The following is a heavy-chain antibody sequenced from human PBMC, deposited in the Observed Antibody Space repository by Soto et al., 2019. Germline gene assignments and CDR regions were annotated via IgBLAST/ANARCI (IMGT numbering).Heavy chain of an antibody. CDR1: GFSFSNFA. J-gene: IGHJ4*02. Sequence: PGGSLRLSCAASGFSFSNFAMSWVRQAAGRGLEWVSAIGSGSRGTHYAESVEDRFTISRDDSKNTLYLKLNSLTAADTAVYYCASYCSGGCCYSNGFDYWGQGTLVTVSS. D-gene: IGHD2-15*01. V-gene: IGHV3-23*01. CDR2: IGSGSRGT. CDR3: ASYCSGGCCYSNGFDY.